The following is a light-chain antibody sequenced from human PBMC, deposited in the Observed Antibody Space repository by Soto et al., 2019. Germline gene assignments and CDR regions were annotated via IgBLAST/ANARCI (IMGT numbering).Light chain of an antibody. CDR3: SAFTGTTYV. V-gene: IGLV2-14*03. CDR1: SSDVGGNKY. CDR2: DVS. Sequence: QSVLTQPASVSGSPGQSITISCTGTSSDVGGNKYVSWYQHYPGKAPKLMICDVSNRPSGVSNRFSGSKSGNTASLTISGLQAEDEAEYSCSAFTGTTYVFGTGTKLTVL. J-gene: IGLJ1*01.